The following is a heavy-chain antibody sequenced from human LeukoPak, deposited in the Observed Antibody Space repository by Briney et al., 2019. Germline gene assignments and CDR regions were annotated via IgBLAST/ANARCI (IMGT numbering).Heavy chain of an antibody. CDR2: IRYDGSNK. D-gene: IGHD5-18*01. CDR1: GFTFSSYG. J-gene: IGHJ5*02. Sequence: PGGSLRLSCAASGFTFSSYGMHWVRQAPGKGLEWVAFIRYDGSNKYYADSVKGRFTISRDNSKNTLYLQMNSLRAEDTAVYYCAKDYARRRGYSYGPWFDPWGQGTLVTVSS. CDR3: AKDYARRRGYSYGPWFDP. V-gene: IGHV3-30*02.